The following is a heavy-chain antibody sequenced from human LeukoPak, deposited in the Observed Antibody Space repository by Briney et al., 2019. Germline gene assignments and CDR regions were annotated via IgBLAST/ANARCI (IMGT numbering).Heavy chain of an antibody. Sequence: PSETLSLTCGVSGXSITNTNDWTWLRQPPGKGLEWIGEVNLQGSTNYNPSLMGRVAISVDTSENHISLQLTSLTAADTAVYYCAREGGPYRPLDYSGQGTLVTVSS. CDR3: AREGGPYRPLDY. V-gene: IGHV4-4*02. CDR1: GXSITNTND. CDR2: VNLQGST. J-gene: IGHJ4*02.